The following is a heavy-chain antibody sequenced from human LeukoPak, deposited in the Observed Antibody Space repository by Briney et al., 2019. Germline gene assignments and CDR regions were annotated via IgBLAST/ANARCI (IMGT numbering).Heavy chain of an antibody. CDR3: ARLADYYYYYYMDV. CDR1: GASISSYY. J-gene: IGHJ6*03. D-gene: IGHD6-19*01. V-gene: IGHV4-59*12. Sequence: SETLSLTCTVSGASISSYYWSWIRQPPGKGLEWIGYIYYNGRTKYNPSLKSRVTISVDTSKKQFSLKLTSVTAADTAVYYCARLADYYYYYYMDVWGKGTTVTVSS. CDR2: IYYNGRT.